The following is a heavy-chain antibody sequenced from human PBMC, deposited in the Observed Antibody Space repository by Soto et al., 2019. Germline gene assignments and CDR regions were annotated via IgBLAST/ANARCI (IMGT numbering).Heavy chain of an antibody. CDR3: AARHFRSGPRTDKRLDY. D-gene: IGHD3-3*02. J-gene: IGHJ4*02. V-gene: IGHV4-4*02. Sequence: PSETLSLTCAVSGDSTNSSHWWNWVRQPPGKGLEWIGQISHSGSTNYNPSLTARVTISVDKSKNHFSLKVTSVTAADTAVYYCAARHFRSGPRTDKRLDYWGQGTLVTVSS. CDR2: ISHSGST. CDR1: GDSTNSSHW.